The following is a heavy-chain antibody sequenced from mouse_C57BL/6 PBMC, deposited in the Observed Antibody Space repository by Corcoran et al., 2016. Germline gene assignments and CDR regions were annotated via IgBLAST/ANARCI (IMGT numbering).Heavy chain of an antibody. Sequence: EWIGYIYHSGSTYYNPSLKSRVTISVDRSKNQFSLKLSSVTAADTAVYYCASYCSGGSCYPEYNWFDPWGQGTLVTVSS. J-gene: IGHJ4*01. CDR3: ASYCSGGSCYPEYNWFDP. D-gene: IGHD1-1*02. V-gene: IGHV12-3*02. CDR2: IYHSGST.